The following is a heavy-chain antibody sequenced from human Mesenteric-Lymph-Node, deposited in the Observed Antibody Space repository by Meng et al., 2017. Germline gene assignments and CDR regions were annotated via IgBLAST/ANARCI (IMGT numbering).Heavy chain of an antibody. Sequence: VQLVDSGGGVVRPGGSLRLSCAASGFTFASYAMHWVRQAPGKGLEWVAVILYDGSNKFYADSVKSRFTISRDNSRNTLYLQMNSLRPEDTAVYYCFWLGESHNWGQGALVTVSS. J-gene: IGHJ4*02. V-gene: IGHV3-30*03. CDR2: ILYDGSNK. CDR3: FWLGESHN. D-gene: IGHD3-10*01. CDR1: GFTFASYA.